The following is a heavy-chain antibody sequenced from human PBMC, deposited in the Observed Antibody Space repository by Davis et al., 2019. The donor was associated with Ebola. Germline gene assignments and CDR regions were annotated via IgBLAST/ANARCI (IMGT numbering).Heavy chain of an antibody. CDR3: ARVGMTTVTTFDY. Sequence: GGSLRLSCAASGFTFSSYAMSWVRQAPGKGLEWVSSISSSSSYIYYADSVKGRFTISRDNAKNSLYLQMNSLRAEDTAVYYCARVGMTTVTTFDYWGQGTLVTVSS. J-gene: IGHJ4*02. D-gene: IGHD4-11*01. CDR2: ISSSSSYI. CDR1: GFTFSSYA. V-gene: IGHV3-21*01.